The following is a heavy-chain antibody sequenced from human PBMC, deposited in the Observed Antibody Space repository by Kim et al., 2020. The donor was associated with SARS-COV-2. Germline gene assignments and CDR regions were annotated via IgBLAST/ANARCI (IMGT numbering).Heavy chain of an antibody. D-gene: IGHD3-22*01. V-gene: IGHV3-7*01. J-gene: IGHJ4*02. CDR1: GFTFSSYW. Sequence: GGSLRLSCAASGFTFSSYWMSWVRQAPGKGLEWVANIKQDGSEKYYVDSVKGRFTISRDNAKNSLYLQMNSLRAEDTAVYYCARARGNYYDSRGLYYFDYWGQGTLVTVSS. CDR3: ARARGNYYDSRGLYYFDY. CDR2: IKQDGSEK.